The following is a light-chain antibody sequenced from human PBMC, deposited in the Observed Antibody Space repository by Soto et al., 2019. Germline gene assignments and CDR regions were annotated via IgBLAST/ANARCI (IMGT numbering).Light chain of an antibody. Sequence: EIVLTQSPGTLSVSPGERATLSCRASQSVSSSYLAWYQQKPGQAPRLIIYGASSRATGIPDRFSGSGSGTEFTLTISRLQPEDFAVYYCQQYGSSPRTFGQGTKVDIK. V-gene: IGKV3-20*01. J-gene: IGKJ1*01. CDR2: GAS. CDR1: QSVSSSY. CDR3: QQYGSSPRT.